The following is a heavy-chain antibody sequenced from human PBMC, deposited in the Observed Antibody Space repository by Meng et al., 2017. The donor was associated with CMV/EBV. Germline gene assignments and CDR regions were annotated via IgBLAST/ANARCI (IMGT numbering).Heavy chain of an antibody. CDR2: ISSSGSTI. V-gene: IGHV3-48*04. CDR1: GFTFSSYS. D-gene: IGHD3-22*01. CDR3: ARDKTYYYDSSGLLGG. Sequence: GESLKISCAASGFTFSSYSMNWVRQAPGKGLEWVSYISSSGSTIYYADSVKGRFTISSDNAKNSLYLQMNSLRAEDTAVYYCARDKTYYYDSSGLLGGWGQGTLVTVSS. J-gene: IGHJ4*02.